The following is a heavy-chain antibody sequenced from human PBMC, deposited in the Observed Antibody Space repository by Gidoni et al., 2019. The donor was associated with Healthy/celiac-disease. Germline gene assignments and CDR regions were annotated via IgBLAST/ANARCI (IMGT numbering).Heavy chain of an antibody. D-gene: IGHD6-6*01. J-gene: IGHJ6*02. CDR1: GFTFSSYA. V-gene: IGHV3-30*01. Sequence: QVQLVESGGGVVQPGRSLRLSCAASGFTFSSYAMHWVRQAPGKGLEWVAVISYDGSNKYYADSVKGRFTISRDNSKNTLYLQMNSLRAEDTAVYYCARDLRISIAARGGMDVWGQGTTVTVSS. CDR3: ARDLRISIAARGGMDV. CDR2: ISYDGSNK.